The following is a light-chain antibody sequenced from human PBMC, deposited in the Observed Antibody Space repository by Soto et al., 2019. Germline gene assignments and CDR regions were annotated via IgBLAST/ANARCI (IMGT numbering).Light chain of an antibody. Sequence: EIVLTQSPATLSLSPGERATLSCRASQSIGLAIAWYQHKPGQAPRLLIFDASQRATGIPARFSGSGSGTEFTLTISSLQSEDFAFYYCQQCNNWPRAFGQGTKVDIK. CDR3: QQCNNWPRA. CDR1: QSIGLA. V-gene: IGKV3-11*01. CDR2: DAS. J-gene: IGKJ1*01.